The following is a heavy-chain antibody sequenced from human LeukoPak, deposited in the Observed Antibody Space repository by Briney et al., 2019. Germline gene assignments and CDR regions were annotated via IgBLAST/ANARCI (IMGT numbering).Heavy chain of an antibody. CDR1: GFTFSDYG. J-gene: IGHJ4*02. D-gene: IGHD2-15*01. V-gene: IGHV3-30*18. CDR3: AKDPGYCSGGSCYYFDY. Sequence: GGSLRLSCAASGFTFSDYGMSWVRQAPAKGLEWVAVISYDGSNKYYTDSVKGRFSISRDNSKNTLYLQMNSLRAEDTAVYYCAKDPGYCSGGSCYYFDYWGQGTLVTVSS. CDR2: ISYDGSNK.